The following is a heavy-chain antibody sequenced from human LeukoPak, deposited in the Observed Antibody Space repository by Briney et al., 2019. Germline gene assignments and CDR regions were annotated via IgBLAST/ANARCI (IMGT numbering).Heavy chain of an antibody. Sequence: SEALSLTCTVSGGSISSSSYYWGWIRQPPGKGLEWIGSIYYSGSTYYNPSLKSRVTISVDTSKNQFSLKLSSVTAADTAVYYCARLTNGYFQHWGQGTLVTVSS. V-gene: IGHV4-39*07. J-gene: IGHJ1*01. D-gene: IGHD1-1*01. CDR1: GGSISSSSYY. CDR2: IYYSGST. CDR3: ARLTNGYFQH.